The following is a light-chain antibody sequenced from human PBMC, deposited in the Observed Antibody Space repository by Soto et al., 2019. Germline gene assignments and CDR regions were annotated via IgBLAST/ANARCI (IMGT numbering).Light chain of an antibody. CDR3: QQAISFPRT. V-gene: IGKV1-39*01. CDR2: ATS. J-gene: IGKJ1*01. Sequence: DVQMTQSPSSLSASVGDRVTITCRASQSISTFLNWYQQRPGKAPKLLIAATSNLQSGVPSRFSGSRSGTDFTLTINSLQPEDFATYYCQQAISFPRTFGQGTKVEIK. CDR1: QSISTF.